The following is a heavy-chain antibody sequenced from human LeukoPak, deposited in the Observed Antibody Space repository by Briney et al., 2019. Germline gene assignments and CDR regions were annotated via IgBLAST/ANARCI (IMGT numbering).Heavy chain of an antibody. V-gene: IGHV3-23*01. CDR2: ISGSGGST. CDR3: AKAAGYYDILTGYLDY. CDR1: GFTFSSYA. J-gene: IGHJ4*02. Sequence: GGSLRLSCAASGFTFSSYAMGWVRQAPGKGLEWVSVISGSGGSTYYADSVKGRFTISRDKSTNTLYLQMNSLRAEDTAVYYCAKAAGYYDILTGYLDYWGQGTLVTVSS. D-gene: IGHD3-9*01.